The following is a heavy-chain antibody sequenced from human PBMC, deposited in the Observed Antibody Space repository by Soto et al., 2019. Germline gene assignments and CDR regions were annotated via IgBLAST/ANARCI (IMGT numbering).Heavy chain of an antibody. V-gene: IGHV4-39*07. D-gene: IGHD6-19*01. CDR2: IYYSGST. CDR3: ARADLGSGWYNWFDP. J-gene: IGHJ5*02. Sequence: SETLSLTCTVSGGSISSSSYYWGWIRQPPGKGLEWIGSIYYSGSTYYNPSLKSRVTISVDTSKNQFSLKLSSVTAADTAVYYCARADLGSGWYNWFDPWGQGTLVTVSS. CDR1: GGSISSSSYY.